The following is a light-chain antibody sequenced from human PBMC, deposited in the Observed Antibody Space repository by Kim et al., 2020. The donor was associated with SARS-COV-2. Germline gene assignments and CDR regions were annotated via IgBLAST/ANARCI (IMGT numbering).Light chain of an antibody. J-gene: IGKJ2*01. CDR3: QQYNDWPYT. CDR2: GAS. CDR1: QSIHTH. V-gene: IGKV3-15*01. Sequence: SVSPSERATLSCRASQSIHTHLAWYQQKPGQAPRLLMYGASTRATGIPARFSGSGSGTEFTLTISSLQSEDFAVYSCQQYNDWPYTFGQGTKLEI.